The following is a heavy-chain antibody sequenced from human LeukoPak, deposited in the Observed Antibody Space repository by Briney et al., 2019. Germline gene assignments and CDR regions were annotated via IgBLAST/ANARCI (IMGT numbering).Heavy chain of an antibody. Sequence: GGSLRLSCAASGFTFSNAWMNWVRQAPGKGLEWVGRIKSKTDGGTTDYAALVKGRFTISRDDSKNTLYLQMNSPKTEDTAVYYCTTDSLIAVAGIDTFDYWGQGTLVTVSS. CDR1: GFTFSNAW. CDR2: IKSKTDGGTT. V-gene: IGHV3-15*07. CDR3: TTDSLIAVAGIDTFDY. J-gene: IGHJ4*02. D-gene: IGHD6-19*01.